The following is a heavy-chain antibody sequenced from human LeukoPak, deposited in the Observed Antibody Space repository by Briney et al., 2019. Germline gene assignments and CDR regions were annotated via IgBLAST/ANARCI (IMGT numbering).Heavy chain of an antibody. CDR1: GYTFTGYY. CDR2: INPNSGGT. J-gene: IGHJ5*02. CDR3: ARERTGAHIVVVTAIAWFDP. V-gene: IGHV1-2*02. Sequence: ASVKVSCKASGYTFTGYYMHWVRQAPGQGLEWMGWINPNSGGTNYAQKFQDRVTMTRDTSISTAYMELSRLRSDDTAVYYCARERTGAHIVVVTAIAWFDPWGQGTLVTVSS. D-gene: IGHD2-21*02.